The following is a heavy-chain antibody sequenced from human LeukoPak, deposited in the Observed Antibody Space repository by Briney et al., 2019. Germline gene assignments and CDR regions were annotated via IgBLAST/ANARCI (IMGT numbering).Heavy chain of an antibody. D-gene: IGHD3-3*01. CDR2: ITGSGGST. CDR1: GFTFSTYV. CDR3: AKDRRRITIFGVVISSYFDY. J-gene: IGHJ4*02. Sequence: GGSLRLSCAASGFTFSTYVVNWVRQAPGKGLEWVSTITGSGGSTYYADSVRGRFTISRDNSKNTLYLQMNSLRAEDTAVYYCAKDRRRITIFGVVISSYFDYWGQGTLVTVSS. V-gene: IGHV3-23*01.